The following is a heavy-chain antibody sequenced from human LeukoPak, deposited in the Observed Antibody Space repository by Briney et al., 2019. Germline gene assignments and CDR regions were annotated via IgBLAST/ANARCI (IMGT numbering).Heavy chain of an antibody. CDR2: IYHSGST. CDR1: GYSISSGYY. D-gene: IGHD6-19*01. V-gene: IGHV4-38-2*01. CDR3: AGSSSP. J-gene: IGHJ5*02. Sequence: SETLSLTCAVSGYSISSGYYWGWIRQPPGRGLEWIGSIYHSGSTYYNPSLKSRVTISVDTSKNQFSLKLSSVTAADTAVYYCAGSSSPWGRGTLVTVSS.